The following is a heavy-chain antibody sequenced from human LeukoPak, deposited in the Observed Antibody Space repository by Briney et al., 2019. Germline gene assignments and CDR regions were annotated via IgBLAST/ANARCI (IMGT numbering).Heavy chain of an antibody. D-gene: IGHD5-18*01. J-gene: IGHJ6*02. V-gene: IGHV1-24*01. Sequence: ASVKVSCKVPGYTLTELSMHWVRQAPGKGLEWMGGFDPEDGETIYAQKFQGRVTMTEDTSTDTAYMELSSLGSEDTAVYYCATSTTVVTVNYYGLDVWGQGTTVTVSS. CDR3: ATSTTVVTVNYYGLDV. CDR1: GYTLTELS. CDR2: FDPEDGET.